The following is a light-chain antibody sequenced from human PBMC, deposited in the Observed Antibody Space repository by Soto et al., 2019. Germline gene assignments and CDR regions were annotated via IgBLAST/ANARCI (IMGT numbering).Light chain of an antibody. CDR1: QSVLYSSSNKNY. V-gene: IGKV4-1*01. Sequence: DIVMTQSPGSLAVSLGERATINCRSSQSVLYSSSNKNYLAWYQQKPGQPPKLLIYWASTRESGVPDRFSGSGSGTDFTLTISSLQAEDVAVYYCQQYCSSPWTFGQGTKVEIK. CDR2: WAS. CDR3: QQYCSSPWT. J-gene: IGKJ1*01.